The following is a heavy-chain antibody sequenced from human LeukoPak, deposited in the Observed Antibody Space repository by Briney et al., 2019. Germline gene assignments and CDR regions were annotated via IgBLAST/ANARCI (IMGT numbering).Heavy chain of an antibody. CDR1: GFTFSSYA. CDR3: AKDLRVYSSSH. D-gene: IGHD6-6*01. Sequence: GGSLRLSCAASGFTFSSYAMSWVRQAPGKGLEWVSAISGSGGSTYYADSVKGRFTISRDNSKNTLYLQMNSLRAEDTALYYCAKDLRVYSSSHWGQGTLITVSS. J-gene: IGHJ4*02. CDR2: ISGSGGST. V-gene: IGHV3-23*01.